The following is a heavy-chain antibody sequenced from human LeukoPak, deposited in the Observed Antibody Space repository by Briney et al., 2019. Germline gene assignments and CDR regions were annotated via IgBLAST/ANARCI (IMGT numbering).Heavy chain of an antibody. V-gene: IGHV3-30*02. D-gene: IGHD2-15*01. J-gene: IGHJ4*02. Sequence: GGSLRLSCAASGFNFSTYGMHWVRQAPGKGLEWVAFIRYDGTNKYYADSVKGRFTISRDISKNTLFLQMSSLRADDTAVYYCATPRGIVVVVAAPSFDFWGQGTLVTVSS. CDR2: IRYDGTNK. CDR1: GFNFSTYG. CDR3: ATPRGIVVVVAAPSFDF.